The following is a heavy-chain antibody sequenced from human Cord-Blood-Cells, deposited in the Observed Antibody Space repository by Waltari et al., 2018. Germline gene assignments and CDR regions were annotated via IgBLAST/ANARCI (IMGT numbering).Heavy chain of an antibody. CDR3: AKLISGYDGAFDI. V-gene: IGHV3-30*18. D-gene: IGHD5-12*01. Sequence: QVQLVESGGGVVQPGRSLRLSCAASGFTFSSYGMHWVRQAPGKGLEWVAVISYDGSNKYYADSVKCRFTISRENSKNTLYLQMNSLRAEDTAVYYCAKLISGYDGAFDIWGQGTMVTVSS. CDR2: ISYDGSNK. CDR1: GFTFSSYG. J-gene: IGHJ3*02.